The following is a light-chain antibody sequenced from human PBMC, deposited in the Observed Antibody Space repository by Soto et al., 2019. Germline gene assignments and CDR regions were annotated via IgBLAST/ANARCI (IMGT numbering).Light chain of an antibody. CDR1: QSIRTC. Sequence: DIQMSQSPSTLSASVGYRVTITCRASQSIRTCLAWLQQKPGKAPKLLISDASSLERGVPSRFSGRGSRTEFTLTISSLQPDDVATYYCQQDNSDLWTFGQGTKIEI. CDR2: DAS. CDR3: QQDNSDLWT. J-gene: IGKJ1*01. V-gene: IGKV1-5*01.